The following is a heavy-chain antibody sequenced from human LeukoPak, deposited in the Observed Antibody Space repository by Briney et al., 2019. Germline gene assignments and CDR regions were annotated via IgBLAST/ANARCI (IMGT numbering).Heavy chain of an antibody. V-gene: IGHV3-9*01. D-gene: IGHD3-9*01. J-gene: IGHJ6*02. CDR1: GFTFDDYA. CDR3: ARARYDILTGYGMDV. CDR2: ISWNSGSI. Sequence: PGGSLRLSCAASGFTFDDYAMHWVRQAPGKGLEWVSGISWNSGSIGYADSVKGRFTISRDNAKNSLCLQMNSLRAEDTALYYCARARYDILTGYGMDVWGQGTTVTVSS.